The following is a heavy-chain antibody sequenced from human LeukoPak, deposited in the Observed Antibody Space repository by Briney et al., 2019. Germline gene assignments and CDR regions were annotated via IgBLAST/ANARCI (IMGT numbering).Heavy chain of an antibody. Sequence: SETLSLTCTVSGDSISTYYWSWIRQPPGKGLEWIGYIYYSGSTNYNPSLKSRVTISVDTSKNQFSLKLSSVTAADTAVYYCARHNSSTWASWSDPWGQGTLVTVSS. CDR2: IYYSGST. CDR1: GDSISTYY. J-gene: IGHJ5*02. CDR3: ARHNSSTWASWSDP. V-gene: IGHV4-59*08. D-gene: IGHD6-13*01.